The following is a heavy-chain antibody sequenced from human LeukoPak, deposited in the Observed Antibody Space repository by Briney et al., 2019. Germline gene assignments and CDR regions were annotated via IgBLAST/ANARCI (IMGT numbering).Heavy chain of an antibody. CDR1: GGSISNDY. D-gene: IGHD4-17*01. CDR2: IYNSGST. J-gene: IGHJ6*03. CDR3: ARSGTVPTFYYYYMDV. Sequence: SETLSLTCTVSGGSISNDYWSWIRQPPGKGLEWIGYIYNSGSTNYNPSLKSRVTISVDTSKKQFSLKLSSVTAADTAVYYCARSGTVPTFYYYYMDVWGRGTTVTVPS. V-gene: IGHV4-59*01.